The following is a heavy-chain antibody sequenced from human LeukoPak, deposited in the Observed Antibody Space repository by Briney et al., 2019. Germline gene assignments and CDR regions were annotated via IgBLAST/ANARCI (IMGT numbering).Heavy chain of an antibody. D-gene: IGHD2-21*02. CDR2: IIGSGGTT. V-gene: IGHV3-23*01. CDR3: ATGARYGDPTLLFDY. J-gene: IGHJ4*02. CDR1: GFTFSSYA. Sequence: GGSLRLSCAASGFTFSSYAMSWVRQAPGKGLEWVSAIIGSGGTTYYADSVKGRFTISRDNSKNTLYLQMNSLRAEDTAVYYCATGARYGDPTLLFDYWGQGTLVTVSS.